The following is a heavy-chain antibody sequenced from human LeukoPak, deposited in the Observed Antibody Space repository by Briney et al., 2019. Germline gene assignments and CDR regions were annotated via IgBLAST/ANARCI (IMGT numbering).Heavy chain of an antibody. V-gene: IGHV3-43*02. D-gene: IGHD6-19*01. Sequence: GGSLRLSCAASGYTFDDYAMHWVRQAPGKGLEWVSLISGDGTTPYYADSVKGRFTISRDNSKNSLYLEMNSLTTEDTALYYCAKDSGYTSGWYEYFQHWGQGTLVTVSS. CDR2: ISGDGTTP. J-gene: IGHJ1*01. CDR3: AKDSGYTSGWYEYFQH. CDR1: GYTFDDYA.